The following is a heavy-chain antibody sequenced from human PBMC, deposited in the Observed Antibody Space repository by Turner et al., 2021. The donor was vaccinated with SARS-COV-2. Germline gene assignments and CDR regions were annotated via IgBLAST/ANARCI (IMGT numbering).Heavy chain of an antibody. V-gene: IGHV4-30-2*01. CDR1: GGSISSGGYS. Sequence: QLQLQESGSGLVKPSQTLSLTCAVSGGSISSGGYSWSWIRQPPGKGLEWIGYIYHRGSTYYNPSLKSRVTISLDRSKIQFSLKLSSVTAADTAVYYCARVDYYYYGMDVWGQGTTVTVSS. J-gene: IGHJ6*02. CDR2: IYHRGST. CDR3: ARVDYYYYGMDV.